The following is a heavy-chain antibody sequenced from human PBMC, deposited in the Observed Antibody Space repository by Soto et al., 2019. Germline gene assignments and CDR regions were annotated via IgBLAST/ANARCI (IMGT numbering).Heavy chain of an antibody. V-gene: IGHV3-30-3*01. CDR1: GFTFSSYA. Sequence: QVQLVESGGGVVQPGRSLRLSCAASGFTFSSYAMHWVRQAPGKGLEWVAVKSYDGSNKYYADSVKGRFTISRDNSKNTLYLQMTSLRAEDTAVYYCARNYDRLEDPYYYYYYGMDVWGQGTTVTVSS. CDR2: KSYDGSNK. D-gene: IGHD3-22*01. CDR3: ARNYDRLEDPYYYYYYGMDV. J-gene: IGHJ6*02.